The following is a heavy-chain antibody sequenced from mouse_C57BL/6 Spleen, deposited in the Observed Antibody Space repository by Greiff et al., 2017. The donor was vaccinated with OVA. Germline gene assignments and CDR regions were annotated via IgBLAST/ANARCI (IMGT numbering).Heavy chain of an antibody. CDR3: ARGRSPPYYFDY. Sequence: VKLMESGAELARPGASVKLSCKASGYTFTSYGISWVKQRTGQGLEWIGEIYPRSGNTYYNEKFKGKATLTADKSSSTAYMELRSLTSEDSAVYFCARGRSPPYYFDYWGQGTTLTVSS. J-gene: IGHJ2*01. CDR1: GYTFTSYG. V-gene: IGHV1-81*01. D-gene: IGHD6-2*01. CDR2: IYPRSGNT.